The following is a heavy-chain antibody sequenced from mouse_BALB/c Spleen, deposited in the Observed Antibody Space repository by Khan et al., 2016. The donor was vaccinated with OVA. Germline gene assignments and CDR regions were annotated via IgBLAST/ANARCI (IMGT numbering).Heavy chain of an antibody. Sequence: VQLKELGPGLVKPSQSLSLTCTVTGYSITSGYAWNWIRQFPGNKLEWMGYISYSGSTSYNPSLRSRISITRDTSKNQFFLQLNSVTTEDTATYYCARKNYYGYAMDYWGQGTSVTVSS. V-gene: IGHV3-2*02. CDR1: GYSITSGYA. J-gene: IGHJ4*01. D-gene: IGHD1-1*01. CDR3: ARKNYYGYAMDY. CDR2: ISYSGST.